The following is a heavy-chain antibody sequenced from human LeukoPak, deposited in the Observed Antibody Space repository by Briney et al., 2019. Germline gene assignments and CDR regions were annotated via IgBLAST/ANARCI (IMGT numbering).Heavy chain of an antibody. D-gene: IGHD3-22*01. CDR1: GFTFSSYA. V-gene: IGHV3-23*01. J-gene: IGHJ4*02. Sequence: PGGSLRLSCPVSGFTFSSYAMSWVRQAPGRGLEWVSVISTSGESAYYADSVKGRFTISRDNSKNTLYLQMNSLRAEDSAVYYCARDRYDTSGYYYWGQGTLVTVSS. CDR3: ARDRYDTSGYYY. CDR2: ISTSGESA.